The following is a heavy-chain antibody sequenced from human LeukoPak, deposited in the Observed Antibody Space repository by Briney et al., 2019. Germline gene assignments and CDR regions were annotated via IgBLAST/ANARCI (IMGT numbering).Heavy chain of an antibody. CDR2: ISSSSSYI. CDR3: ARCRDHYMDV. J-gene: IGHJ6*03. D-gene: IGHD2-15*01. V-gene: IGHV3-21*01. CDR1: GFTFSSYS. Sequence: GGSLRLSCAASGFTFSSYSMNWVRQAPGKGLEWVSSISSSSSYIYYADSVKGRFTISRDNAKNSLYLQMNSLTAEDTAVYYCARCRDHYMDVWGKGTTVTISS.